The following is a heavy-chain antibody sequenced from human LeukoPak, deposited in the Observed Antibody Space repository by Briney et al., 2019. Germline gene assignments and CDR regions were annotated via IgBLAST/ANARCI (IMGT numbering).Heavy chain of an antibody. J-gene: IGHJ6*03. D-gene: IGHD4-11*01. CDR1: GGTFSSYA. Sequence: ASVKVSCKASGGTFSSYAISWVRQAPGQGLEWMGGIIPIFGTANYAQKFQGRVTITTDESTSTAYMELSSLRSEDTAVYYCASHDYTGDYYYYYYMDVWGKGTTATVSS. V-gene: IGHV1-69*05. CDR3: ASHDYTGDYYYYYYMDV. CDR2: IIPIFGTA.